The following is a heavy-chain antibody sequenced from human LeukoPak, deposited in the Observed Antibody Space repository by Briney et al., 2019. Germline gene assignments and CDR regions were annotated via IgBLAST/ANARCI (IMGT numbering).Heavy chain of an antibody. J-gene: IGHJ4*02. Sequence: ASVKVSCKVSGYTLTELSMHWVRQAPGKGLEWMGGFDPEDGETIYAQKFQGRVTMTEDTSTDTAYMELSSLRSEDTAVYYCATGRLVGAPFDYWGQGTLVTVSS. CDR3: ATGRLVGAPFDY. D-gene: IGHD1-26*01. V-gene: IGHV1-24*01. CDR2: FDPEDGET. CDR1: GYTLTELS.